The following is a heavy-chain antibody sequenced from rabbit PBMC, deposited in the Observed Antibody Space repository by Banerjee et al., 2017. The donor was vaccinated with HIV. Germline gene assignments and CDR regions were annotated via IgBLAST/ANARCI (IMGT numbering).Heavy chain of an antibody. CDR1: GFSFNNKYV. V-gene: IGHV1S45*01. D-gene: IGHD4-1*01. Sequence: QEQLEESGGDLVKPEGSLTLTCTASGFSFNNKYVMCWVRQAPGKGLEWIGCIDTGSSGSTYYATWAKGRFTISKTSSTTVTLQMTSLTAADTATYFCARDLAGVIGWNFNLWGQGTLVTVS. CDR2: IDTGSSGST. CDR3: ARDLAGVIGWNFNL. J-gene: IGHJ4*01.